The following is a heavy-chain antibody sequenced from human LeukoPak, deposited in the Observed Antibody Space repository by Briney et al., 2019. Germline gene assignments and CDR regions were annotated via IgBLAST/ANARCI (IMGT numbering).Heavy chain of an antibody. CDR2: IRYDGSEE. CDR3: AKDLLRDRWFGES. CDR1: GYDFSGYT. D-gene: IGHD3-10*01. Sequence: GGSLRLSCVASGYDFSGYTFTWVRQPPGKGLEWVAFIRYDGSEEYYADSVKGRFTISRDSSKNTLYLQMSSLRPEDTAVYYCAKDLLRDRWFGESWGQGTLVTVSS. J-gene: IGHJ5*02. V-gene: IGHV3-30*02.